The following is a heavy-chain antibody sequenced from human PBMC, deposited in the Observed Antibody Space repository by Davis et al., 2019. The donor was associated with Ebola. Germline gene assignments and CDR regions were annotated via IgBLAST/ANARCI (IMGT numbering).Heavy chain of an antibody. Sequence: SVKVSCKASGGTFSSYAISWVRQAPGQGLEWMGRIIPILGIANYAQKFQGRVTITRDTSASTAYMELSSLRSEDTAVYYCARVGYYYDSSGYYSVFDYWGQGTLVTVSS. CDR2: IIPILGIA. CDR1: GGTFSSYA. D-gene: IGHD3-22*01. J-gene: IGHJ4*02. CDR3: ARVGYYYDSSGYYSVFDY. V-gene: IGHV1-69*04.